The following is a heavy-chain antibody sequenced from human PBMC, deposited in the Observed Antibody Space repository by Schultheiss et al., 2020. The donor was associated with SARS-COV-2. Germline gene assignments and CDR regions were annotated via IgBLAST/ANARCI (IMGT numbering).Heavy chain of an antibody. D-gene: IGHD5-18*01. CDR2: ISYDGSNK. CDR1: GFTFSSYA. V-gene: IGHV3-30-3*01. Sequence: GESLKISCAASGFTFSSYAMHLVRQAPGKGLEWVAVISYDGSNKYYADSVKGRFTISRDNSKNTLYLQMNSLRVEDTAVYYCARVLEDTAMVTGRYYYYYYMDVWGKGTTVTVSS. CDR3: ARVLEDTAMVTGRYYYYYYMDV. J-gene: IGHJ6*03.